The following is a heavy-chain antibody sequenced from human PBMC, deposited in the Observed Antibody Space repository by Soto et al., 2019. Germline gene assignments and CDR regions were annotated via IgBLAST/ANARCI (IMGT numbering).Heavy chain of an antibody. V-gene: IGHV1-46*01. D-gene: IGHD3-3*01. J-gene: IGHJ4*02. CDR2: INPRDGKT. CDR1: GYPFTSQY. CDR3: GRVGQVLAETFDS. Sequence: QVQLVQSGPEVKKPGAPVKIACKASGYPFTSQYIHWVRHAPGQGFQWMGIINPRDGKTTYAQNFQGSITMTRDTSTSTLDLEVISLTSDDTAVYYCGRVGQVLAETFDSWGQGTLITVSS.